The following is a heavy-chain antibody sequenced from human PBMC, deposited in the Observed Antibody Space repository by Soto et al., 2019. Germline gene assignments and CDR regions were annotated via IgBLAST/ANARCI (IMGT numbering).Heavy chain of an antibody. CDR2: IDPSDSYT. CDR1: GYSFTSYW. CDR3: ASCTDSGYDLDYYYGMDV. J-gene: IGHJ6*02. Sequence: GESLKISCKGSGYSFTSYWISWVRQMPGKGLEWMGRIDPSDSYTNYSPSFQGHVTISADKSISTAYLQWSSLKASDTAMYYCASCTDSGYDLDYYYGMDVWGQGTKVTVSS. D-gene: IGHD5-12*01. V-gene: IGHV5-10-1*01.